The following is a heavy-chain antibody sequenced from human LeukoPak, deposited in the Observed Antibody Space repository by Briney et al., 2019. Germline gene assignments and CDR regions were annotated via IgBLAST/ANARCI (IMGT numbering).Heavy chain of an antibody. Sequence: GGSLRLSCAASGFTFSLYEMKWVRQAPGKGLEWVAFIRYDGSNKYYADSVKGRFTISRDNSKNTLYLQMNSLRAEDTAVYYCAKDGYYYGSGIDYWGQGTLVTVSS. D-gene: IGHD3-10*01. CDR2: IRYDGSNK. V-gene: IGHV3-30*02. CDR3: AKDGYYYGSGIDY. J-gene: IGHJ4*02. CDR1: GFTFSLYE.